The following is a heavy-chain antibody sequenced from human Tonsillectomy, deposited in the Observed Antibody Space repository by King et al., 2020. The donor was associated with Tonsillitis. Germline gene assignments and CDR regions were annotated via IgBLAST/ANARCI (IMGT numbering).Heavy chain of an antibody. CDR1: GYTFTSYY. CDR3: ARDGEAADYDFWSGYYGVVYY. J-gene: IGHJ4*02. CDR2: INPNSGGT. V-gene: IGHV1-2*02. D-gene: IGHD3-3*01. Sequence: VQLVESGAEVKKPGDSMKVSCKASGYTFTSYYMHWVRQAPGQGLEWMGWINPNSGGTNYAQKIQGRVTMTRDTSISTAYMELSRLRSDDTTVYYCARDGEAADYDFWSGYYGVVYYWGQGTLVTVSS.